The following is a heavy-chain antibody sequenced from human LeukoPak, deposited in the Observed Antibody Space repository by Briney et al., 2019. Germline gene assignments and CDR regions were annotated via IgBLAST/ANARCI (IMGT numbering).Heavy chain of an antibody. CDR3: ARWAPEASSGAAFEI. D-gene: IGHD3-10*01. CDR1: GFTFRNYA. CDR2: ISGSGGDI. J-gene: IGHJ3*02. V-gene: IGHV3-23*01. Sequence: GGSLRLSCAASGFTFRNYAMSWVRQAPGKGLDGVSTISGSGGDIHYADSVKGRFTISRDNSKNTLYLRMNSLRAEDTAVYYCARWAPEASSGAAFEIWGQGTMVTVSS.